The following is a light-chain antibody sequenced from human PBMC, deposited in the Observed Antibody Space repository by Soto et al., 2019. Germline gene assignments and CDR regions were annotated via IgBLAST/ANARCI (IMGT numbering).Light chain of an antibody. CDR2: EVS. V-gene: IGLV2-23*02. Sequence: QSALTQPASVSGSPGQSITISCTGTSSDVGSYNLVSWYQQHPGKAPKLMIYEVSKRPSGVSNPFSGSKSGNTASLNISGLQAEDEADYYCCSYAGSSTVVFGGGTKVTVL. CDR3: CSYAGSSTVV. J-gene: IGLJ2*01. CDR1: SSDVGSYNL.